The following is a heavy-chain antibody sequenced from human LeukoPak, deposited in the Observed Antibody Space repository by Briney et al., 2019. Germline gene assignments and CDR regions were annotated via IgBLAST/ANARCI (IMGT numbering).Heavy chain of an antibody. CDR2: INSDGSST. J-gene: IGHJ4*02. V-gene: IGHV3-74*01. D-gene: IGHD3-10*01. Sequence: PGGSLRLSCADCGFTFSSHWRHWVGQAPGKGLVWVSRINSDGSSTSYADSVKGRFTISRDNAKNTLFLQVNSLRAEDTAVYYCTYTYGSGHFHYWGQGTQVTVSS. CDR1: GFTFSSHW. CDR3: TYTYGSGHFHY.